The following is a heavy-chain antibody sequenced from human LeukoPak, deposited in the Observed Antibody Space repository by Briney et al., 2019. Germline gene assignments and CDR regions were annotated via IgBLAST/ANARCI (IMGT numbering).Heavy chain of an antibody. J-gene: IGHJ4*02. CDR3: AGDFLAVDGQGY. CDR2: ISAYNGNT. V-gene: IGHV1-18*01. CDR1: GYTFTSYG. D-gene: IGHD6-19*01. Sequence: GASVKVSCKASGYTFTSYGIRWVRQAPGQGLEWMGWISAYNGNTNYAQKLQGRVTMTTDTSTSTAYMELRSLRSDDTAVSYSAGDFLAVDGQGYWGQGTLVTV.